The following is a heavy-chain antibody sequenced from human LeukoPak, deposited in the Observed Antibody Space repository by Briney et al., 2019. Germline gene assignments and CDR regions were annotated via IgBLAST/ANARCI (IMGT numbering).Heavy chain of an antibody. CDR2: INHSGST. D-gene: IGHD6-19*01. Sequence: PSETLSLTCTVSGGSISSSSYYWSWIRQPPGKGLEWIGEINHSGSTNYNPSLKSRVTISVDTSKNQFSLKLSSVTAADTAVYYCARGEPSSGWYFPYNWFDPWGQGTLVTVSS. CDR3: ARGEPSSGWYFPYNWFDP. J-gene: IGHJ5*02. V-gene: IGHV4-39*07. CDR1: GGSISSSSYY.